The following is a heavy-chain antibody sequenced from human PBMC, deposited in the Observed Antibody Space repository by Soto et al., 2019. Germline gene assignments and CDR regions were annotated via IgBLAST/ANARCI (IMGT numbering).Heavy chain of an antibody. CDR1: GFTFSSYA. CDR2: ISGSGGST. V-gene: IGHV3-23*01. CDR3: AKVLKQWLVPDAFDI. J-gene: IGHJ3*02. D-gene: IGHD6-19*01. Sequence: PGGSLRLSCAASGFTFSSYAMSWVRQAPGKGLEWVSAISGSGGSTYYADSVKGRFTISRDNSKNTLYLQMNSLRAEDTSVYYCAKVLKQWLVPDAFDIWGQGTMVTVSS.